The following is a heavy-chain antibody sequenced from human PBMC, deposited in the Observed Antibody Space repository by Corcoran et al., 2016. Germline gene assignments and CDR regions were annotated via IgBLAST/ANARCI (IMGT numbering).Heavy chain of an antibody. CDR2: IYYSGST. J-gene: IGHJ3*02. V-gene: IGHV4-59*01. CDR3: ARVGLFRTFDWSYVGHSGAFDI. Sequence: QVQLQESGPGLVKPSETLSLTCTVSGGSISSYYWSWIRQPPGKGLEWIGYIYYSGSTNYNPSLKRRVTISVDTSKNQFSLKLSSVTAAETAVYYCARVGLFRTFDWSYVGHSGAFDIWGQGTMVTVAS. CDR1: GGSISSYY. D-gene: IGHD3-9*01.